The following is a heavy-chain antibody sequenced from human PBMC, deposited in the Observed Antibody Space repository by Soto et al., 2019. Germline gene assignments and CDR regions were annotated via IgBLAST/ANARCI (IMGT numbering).Heavy chain of an antibody. Sequence: PGGSLRLSCAVSGFTFSNFAMAWIRQAPGKGLEWVSAIASRDGSTYYTDSVRGRSTISRDNSKNTLFLQMNSLRAEDTAIYYCAKVQVNWDCSFDYWGQGTPVTVSS. J-gene: IGHJ4*02. D-gene: IGHD1-7*01. V-gene: IGHV3-23*01. CDR2: IASRDGST. CDR1: GFTFSNFA. CDR3: AKVQVNWDCSFDY.